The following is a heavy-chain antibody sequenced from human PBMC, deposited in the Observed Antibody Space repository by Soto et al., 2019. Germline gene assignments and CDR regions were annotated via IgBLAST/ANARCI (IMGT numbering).Heavy chain of an antibody. Sequence: QVQLVQSGAEVKKPGASVKVSCKASGYTFTSYAMHWVRQAPGQRLEWMGWINAGNGNTKYSQKFQGRVTITRDTSASTAYMEMSSLRSDDTPAYYCARSGSLYWYFDLWGRGTLVTVSS. CDR3: ARSGSLYWYFDL. CDR1: GYTFTSYA. CDR2: INAGNGNT. D-gene: IGHD1-26*01. V-gene: IGHV1-3*01. J-gene: IGHJ2*01.